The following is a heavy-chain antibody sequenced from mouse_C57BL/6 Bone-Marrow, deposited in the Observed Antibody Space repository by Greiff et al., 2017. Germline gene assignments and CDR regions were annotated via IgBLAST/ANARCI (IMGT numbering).Heavy chain of an antibody. V-gene: IGHV14-1*01. CDR1: GFNIKDYY. CDR3: TSYYGSSPYWYFDV. J-gene: IGHJ1*03. D-gene: IGHD1-1*01. CDR2: IDPEDGDT. Sequence: VQLQQSGAELVRPGASVKLSCTASGFNIKDYYMHWVKQRPEQGLEWIGRIDPEDGDTEYAPKFQGKATMTADTASNTAYLQLSSLTSEDPAVYYCTSYYGSSPYWYFDVWGTGTTVTVSS.